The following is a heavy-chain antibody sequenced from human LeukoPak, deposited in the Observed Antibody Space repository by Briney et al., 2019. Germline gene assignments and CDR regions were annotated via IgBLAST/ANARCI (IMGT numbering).Heavy chain of an antibody. CDR1: GGTFSSYA. CDR3: ARDHQAYCGGDRYSPFDF. V-gene: IGHV1-2*02. Sequence: AASVKVSCKASGGTFSSYAISWVRQAPGQGLEWMGWINPNSGGTNYAQKFQGRVTMTRDTSISTAYMELSSLKSDDMAVYYCARDHQAYCGGDRYSPFDFWGQGTLVTVSS. CDR2: INPNSGGT. J-gene: IGHJ4*02. D-gene: IGHD2-21*02.